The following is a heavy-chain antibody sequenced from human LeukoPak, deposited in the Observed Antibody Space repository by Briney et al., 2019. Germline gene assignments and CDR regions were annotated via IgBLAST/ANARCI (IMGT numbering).Heavy chain of an antibody. CDR3: AKGGGYSRNAFDI. J-gene: IGHJ3*02. CDR1: GFTFSSYA. V-gene: IGHV3-23*01. Sequence: DPGRSLRLSCAASGFTFSSYALSWVRQPPGKGLEWVSTISAPGGNTYYADSVTGRFTISRDSSKSTLYLQMNSLRAEDTAVYYCAKGGGYSRNAFDIWGQGTMVTVSS. CDR2: ISAPGGNT. D-gene: IGHD2-15*01.